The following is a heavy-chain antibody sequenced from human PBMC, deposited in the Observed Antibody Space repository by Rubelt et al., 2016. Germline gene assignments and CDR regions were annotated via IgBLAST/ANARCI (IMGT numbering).Heavy chain of an antibody. Sequence: QVQLQQWGAGLLKPSETLSLTCAVYGGSFSDHHWSWIRQPPGKGLEWIGEISHSGSTNYNPSLKSRVTISIDTAKNQFSRKRSSVTAADTAVYFCASFLRGYYYYGMDVWGQGTTVTVSS. J-gene: IGHJ6*02. V-gene: IGHV4-34*01. CDR1: GGSFSDHH. CDR3: ASFLRGYYYYGMDV. CDR2: ISHSGST. D-gene: IGHD2/OR15-2a*01.